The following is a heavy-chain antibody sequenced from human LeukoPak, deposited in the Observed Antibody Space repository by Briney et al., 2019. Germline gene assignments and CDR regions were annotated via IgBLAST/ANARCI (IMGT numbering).Heavy chain of an antibody. CDR3: TILYGDTAVNWFDP. Sequence: PGGSLRLSCAASGXTFSDSAMHWVRQASGKGQEWVGRIRSKPNNYATAYAASVNGRFTISRDDSKNTAYLQMNSLKTEDTALYYCTILYGDTAVNWFDPWGQGTLVTVSS. CDR1: GXTFSDSA. V-gene: IGHV3-73*01. CDR2: IRSKPNNYAT. J-gene: IGHJ5*02. D-gene: IGHD4-17*01.